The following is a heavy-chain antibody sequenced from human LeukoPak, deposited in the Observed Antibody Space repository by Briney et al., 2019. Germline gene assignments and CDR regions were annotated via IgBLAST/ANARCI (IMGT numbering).Heavy chain of an antibody. Sequence: GRSLRLSCAASGFTFSSYGMHWVRQAPGKGLEWVAVISYDGSNKYYADSVKGRFTISRDNSKNTLYLQMNSLRAEDTAVYYCAKDNLRYFDWLLANPGDFDYWGQGTLVTVSS. D-gene: IGHD3-9*01. CDR2: ISYDGSNK. J-gene: IGHJ4*02. V-gene: IGHV3-30*18. CDR3: AKDNLRYFDWLLANPGDFDY. CDR1: GFTFSSYG.